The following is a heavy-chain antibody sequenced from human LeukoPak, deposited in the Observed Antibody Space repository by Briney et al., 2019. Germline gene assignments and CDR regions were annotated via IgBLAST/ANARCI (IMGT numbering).Heavy chain of an antibody. CDR2: IYYSGSP. J-gene: IGHJ4*02. Sequence: RTSETLSLTCTVSGGSISSYYWSWIRQPPGKGLEWIGYIYYSGSPNYNPSLKSRVTMSVDTSKNQFSLKLSSVTAADTAVYYCARGGSSGWYWGQGTLVTVSS. CDR3: ARGGSSGWY. V-gene: IGHV4-59*08. D-gene: IGHD6-19*01. CDR1: GGSISSYY.